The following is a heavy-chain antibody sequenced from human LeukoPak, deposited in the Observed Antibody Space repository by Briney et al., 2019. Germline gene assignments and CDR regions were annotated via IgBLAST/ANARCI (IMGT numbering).Heavy chain of an antibody. Sequence: GGSLRLSCAASGFTFSSYAMHWVRQAPGKGLEWVAVISYGGSNKYYADSVKGRFTISRDNSKNTLYLQMNSLRAEDTAVYYCARDLWFGELLPVGAFDIWGQGTMVTVSS. V-gene: IGHV3-30-3*01. J-gene: IGHJ3*02. CDR2: ISYGGSNK. D-gene: IGHD3-10*01. CDR3: ARDLWFGELLPVGAFDI. CDR1: GFTFSSYA.